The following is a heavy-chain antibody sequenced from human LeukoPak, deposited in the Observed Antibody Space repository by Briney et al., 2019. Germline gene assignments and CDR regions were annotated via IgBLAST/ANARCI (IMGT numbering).Heavy chain of an antibody. D-gene: IGHD1-14*01. CDR1: GFPFSDYF. J-gene: IGHJ4*02. CDR3: ARRAGIYSHPYDY. V-gene: IGHV3-11*01. Sequence: GGSLRLSCAASGFPFSDYFMSWIRQAPGKGLEWISYISSSGITLYYAESVKGRFTISRDNSKNTLYLQMNSLRAEDTAVYYCARRAGIYSHPYDYWGQGTLVTVSS. CDR2: ISSSGITL.